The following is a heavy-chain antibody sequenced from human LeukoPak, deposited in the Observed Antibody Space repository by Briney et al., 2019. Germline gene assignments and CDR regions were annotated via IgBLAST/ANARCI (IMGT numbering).Heavy chain of an antibody. CDR1: GDSFSSSSFH. J-gene: IGHJ4*02. CDR3: VRIYYDSSGYYLTDYYFDS. D-gene: IGHD3-22*01. V-gene: IGHV4-39*01. CDR2: SHYSGIT. Sequence: SETLSLTCTVSGDSFSSSSFHWGWIRQPPGRGLEWVASSHYSGITYYSPSVKSRVTVSVDTSRDRFSLQLSSVTAADTAVYYCVRIYYDSSGYYLTDYYFDSWGQGTLVTVSS.